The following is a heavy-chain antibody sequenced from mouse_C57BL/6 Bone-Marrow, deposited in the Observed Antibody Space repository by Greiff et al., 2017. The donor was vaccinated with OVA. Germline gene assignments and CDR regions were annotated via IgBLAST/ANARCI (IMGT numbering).Heavy chain of an antibody. CDR2: IHPNSGST. D-gene: IGHD1-1*01. CDR3: ARPDYYGSRDFDY. J-gene: IGHJ2*01. CDR1: GYTFPSYW. Sequence: QVQLQQPGAELVKPGASVKLSCKASGYTFPSYWMHWVKQRPGQGLEWIGMIHPNSGSTNYNEKFKSKATLTVDKSSSTAYRQLSSLTSEDSAVYYCARPDYYGSRDFDYWGQGTTLTVSS. V-gene: IGHV1-64*01.